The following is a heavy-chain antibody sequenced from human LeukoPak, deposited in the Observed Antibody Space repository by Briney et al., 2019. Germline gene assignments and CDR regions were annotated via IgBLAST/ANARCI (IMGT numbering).Heavy chain of an antibody. Sequence: PSETLSLTCTVSGGSISSCYWSWIRQPAGKGLEWIGRIYTSGSTNYNPSLKSRVTISVDKSKNQFSLKLSSVTAADTAVYYCARDLRNTISDAFDIWGQGTMVTVSS. CDR3: ARDLRNTISDAFDI. J-gene: IGHJ3*02. CDR1: GGSISSCY. V-gene: IGHV4-4*07. D-gene: IGHD5-24*01. CDR2: IYTSGST.